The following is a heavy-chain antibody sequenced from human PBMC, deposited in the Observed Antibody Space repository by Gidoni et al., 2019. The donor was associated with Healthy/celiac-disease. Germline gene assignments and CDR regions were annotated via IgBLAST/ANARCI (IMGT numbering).Heavy chain of an antibody. CDR3: ARDGGEIQLAYYYYGMDV. D-gene: IGHD5-18*01. Sequence: EVQPVECGGGLFMPGGSLRPSCPASGVSLRSYSMNWVRQAPGKVLEGVSIISSSSSYIYYADSVKDRFTISRDNAKNSLYLQMNSLRAEDTAVYYCARDGGEIQLAYYYYGMDVWGQGTTVTVSS. J-gene: IGHJ6*02. CDR2: ISSSSSYI. CDR1: GVSLRSYS. V-gene: IGHV3-21*01.